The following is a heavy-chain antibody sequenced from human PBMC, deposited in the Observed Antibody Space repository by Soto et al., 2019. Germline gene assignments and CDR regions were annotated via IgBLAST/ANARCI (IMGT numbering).Heavy chain of an antibody. Sequence: SETLSLTCTVSGGSIGSGGYYWSWIRQHPGKGLEWIGFIYYSGSTYYNPSLKSRLTISVDTSKNQFSLKLSSVTAADTPVYYCARDRTVTTHFYSCMDVWGQGITVTVSS. V-gene: IGHV4-31*03. CDR1: GGSIGSGGYY. J-gene: IGHJ6*02. CDR2: IYYSGST. D-gene: IGHD4-17*01. CDR3: ARDRTVTTHFYSCMDV.